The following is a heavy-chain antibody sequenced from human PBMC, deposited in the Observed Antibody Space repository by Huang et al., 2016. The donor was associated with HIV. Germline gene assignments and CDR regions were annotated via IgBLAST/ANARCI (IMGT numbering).Heavy chain of an antibody. V-gene: IGHV4-34*01. CDR1: GGSFSGYY. CDR3: AREVMITFGGPFDP. J-gene: IGHJ5*02. D-gene: IGHD3-16*01. Sequence: QVHLEQWGAGLLKPSETLSLTCAVYGGSFSGYYWNWSRQSPGQGLEWIGQVKHKGSTDYNASLKGRATILVDTSKNQFSLKLSSVTAADTAVYYCAREVMITFGGPFDPWGQGTLVTVSS. CDR2: VKHKGST.